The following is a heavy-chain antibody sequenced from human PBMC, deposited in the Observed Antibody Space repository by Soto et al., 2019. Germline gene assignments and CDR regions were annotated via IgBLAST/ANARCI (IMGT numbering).Heavy chain of an antibody. J-gene: IGHJ6*02. D-gene: IGHD2-15*01. CDR2: IIPIFGTA. V-gene: IGHV1-69*06. CDR1: GGTFSSYA. CDR3: ARGGLYCSGGSCYSGASYYYYGMDV. Sequence: QVQLVQSGAEVKKPGSSVKVSCKASGGTFSSYAISWVRQAPGQGLEWMGGIIPIFGTANYAQKFQGRVTITADKSTSTAYMELRSLRSEDTAVYYCARGGLYCSGGSCYSGASYYYYGMDVWGQGTTVTVSS.